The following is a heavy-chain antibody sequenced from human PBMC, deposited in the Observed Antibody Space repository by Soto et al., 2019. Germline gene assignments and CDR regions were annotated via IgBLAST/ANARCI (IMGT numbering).Heavy chain of an antibody. J-gene: IGHJ4*02. D-gene: IGHD6-19*01. CDR3: TPLALKYNSDWYPLPD. CDR1: GFTFSNVW. CDR2: IKSETDGGTI. Sequence: EVQLVESGGGLVKPGGSLRLSCAGSGFTFSNVWMNWVRQAPGKGLEWVGRIKSETDGGTIDYAAPVKGRFTISRDDSNNTLYLQMNSLKTEDTATYYCTPLALKYNSDWYPLPDRGQGTRVTVSS. V-gene: IGHV3-15*07.